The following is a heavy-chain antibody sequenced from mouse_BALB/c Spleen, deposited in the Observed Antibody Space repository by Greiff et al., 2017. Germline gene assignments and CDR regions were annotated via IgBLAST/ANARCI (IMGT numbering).Heavy chain of an antibody. D-gene: IGHD2-14*01. J-gene: IGHJ4*01. CDR2: IYPGNGDT. CDR1: GYTFTSYN. CDR3: ARRDYRYAMDY. V-gene: IGHV1-12*01. Sequence: QVQLQQPGAELVKPGASVKMSCKASGYTFTSYNMHWVKQTPGQGLEWIGAIYPGNGDTSYNQKFKGKATLTADKSSSTAYMQLSSLTSEDSAVYYCARRDYRYAMDYGGQGTSVTVSS.